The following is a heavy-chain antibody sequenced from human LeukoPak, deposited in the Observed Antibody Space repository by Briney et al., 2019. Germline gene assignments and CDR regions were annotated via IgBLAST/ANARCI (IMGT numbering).Heavy chain of an antibody. V-gene: IGHV4-61*02. CDR1: GGSISSGSYY. CDR3: ARDPGLERPGGVSFDY. CDR2: IHVSGKT. J-gene: IGHJ4*02. D-gene: IGHD1-1*01. Sequence: SETLSLTCTVSGGSISSGSYYWSWVRQPAGKGLEWIGRIHVSGKTNYNPSLRVTMSVDASKNQFSLKLSSVTAADTAVYYCARDPGLERPGGVSFDYWGQGSLVTVSS.